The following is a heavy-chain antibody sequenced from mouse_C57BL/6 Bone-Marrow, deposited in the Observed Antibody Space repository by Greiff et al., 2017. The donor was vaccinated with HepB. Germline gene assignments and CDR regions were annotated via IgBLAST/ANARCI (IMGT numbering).Heavy chain of an antibody. CDR3: AREGIFITTVVAPDWYFDV. CDR2: ISYDGSN. Sequence: EVKLQESGPGLVKPSQSLSLTCSVTGYSITSGYYWNWIRQFPGNKLEWMGYISYDGSNNYNPSLKNRISITRDTSKNQFFLKLNSVTTEDTATYYCAREGIFITTVVAPDWYFDVWGTGTTVTVSS. D-gene: IGHD1-1*01. CDR1: GYSITSGYY. J-gene: IGHJ1*03. V-gene: IGHV3-6*01.